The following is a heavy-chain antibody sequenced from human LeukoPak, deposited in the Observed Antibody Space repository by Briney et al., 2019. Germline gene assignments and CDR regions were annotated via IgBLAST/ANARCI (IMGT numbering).Heavy chain of an antibody. V-gene: IGHV3-11*01. CDR2: ISSSGSTI. J-gene: IGHJ4*02. CDR1: GFTFSDYY. CDR3: AKGKDDSSGWYFFY. Sequence: GGSLRLSCAASGFTFSDYYMSWIRQAPGKGLEWVSYISSSGSTIYYAVSVKGRFTISRDNAKNSLYLQMNSLRAEDTAVYYCAKGKDDSSGWYFFYWGQGTLVTVSS. D-gene: IGHD6-19*01.